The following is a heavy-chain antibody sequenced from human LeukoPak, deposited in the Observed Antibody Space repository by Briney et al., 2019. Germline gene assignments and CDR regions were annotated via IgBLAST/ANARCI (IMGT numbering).Heavy chain of an antibody. CDR3: ASDYGGNSLGFDY. Sequence: GGSLRLSCAASGFTFSSYSMNWVRQAPGKGLEWVSSISSSSSYIYYADSVKGRFTISRDNAKNSLYLQMNSLRAEDTAVCYCASDYGGNSLGFDYWGQGTLVTVSS. CDR2: ISSSSSYI. D-gene: IGHD4-23*01. V-gene: IGHV3-21*01. J-gene: IGHJ4*02. CDR1: GFTFSSYS.